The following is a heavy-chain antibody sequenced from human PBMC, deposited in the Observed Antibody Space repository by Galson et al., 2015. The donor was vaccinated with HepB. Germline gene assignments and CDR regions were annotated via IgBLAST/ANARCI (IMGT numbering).Heavy chain of an antibody. CDR1: GYTFTGYY. Sequence: SVKVSCKASGYTFTGYYLHWARQAPGQGLEWMGRLNPSSGGTTFAQKSQGRVTMTRDTSISTAYMELSGLRSDDTAVYYCARAPYDSSGYRDAFDMWGRGTMVTVSS. CDR3: ARAPYDSSGYRDAFDM. V-gene: IGHV1-2*06. CDR2: LNPSSGGT. D-gene: IGHD3-22*01. J-gene: IGHJ3*02.